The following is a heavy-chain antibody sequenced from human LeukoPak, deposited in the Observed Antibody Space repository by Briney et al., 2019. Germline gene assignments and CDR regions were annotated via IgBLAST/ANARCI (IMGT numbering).Heavy chain of an antibody. V-gene: IGHV3-21*01. D-gene: IGHD3-10*01. CDR2: IIISSTYI. CDR3: ARNYDSGSYGDWFDP. Sequence: PGGSLRLSCAASGFTFSSYSMNWVRQAPGKGLEWVSSIIISSTYIYYADSVKGRFTISRDNAKNSLYLQMNSLRAEDKAVYYCARNYDSGSYGDWFDPWGQGTLVTVSS. J-gene: IGHJ5*02. CDR1: GFTFSSYS.